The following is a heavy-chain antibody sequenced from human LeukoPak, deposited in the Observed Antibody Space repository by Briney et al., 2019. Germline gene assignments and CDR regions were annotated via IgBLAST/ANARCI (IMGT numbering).Heavy chain of an antibody. CDR2: INSDGSST. Sequence: PGGSLRLSCAASGFTFSSYWMHWVRQAPGKGLAWVSRINSDGSSTSYADSVKGRFTISRDNAKNTLYLQMNSLRAEDTAVYYCAREVGNDGPWDWGQGTLVTVSS. CDR1: GFTFSSYW. V-gene: IGHV3-74*01. J-gene: IGHJ4*02. D-gene: IGHD1-1*01. CDR3: AREVGNDGPWD.